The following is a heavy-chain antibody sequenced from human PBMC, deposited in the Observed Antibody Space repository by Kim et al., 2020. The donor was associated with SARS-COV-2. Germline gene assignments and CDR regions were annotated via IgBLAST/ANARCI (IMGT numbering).Heavy chain of an antibody. V-gene: IGHV7-4-1*02. D-gene: IGHD6-19*01. Sequence: YAQGFTGRFGFSLDTSVSTEYLQISSLKAEDTAVYYCATETIGWYGYGFDIWGQGTMVTVSS. CDR3: ATETIGWYGYGFDI. J-gene: IGHJ3*02.